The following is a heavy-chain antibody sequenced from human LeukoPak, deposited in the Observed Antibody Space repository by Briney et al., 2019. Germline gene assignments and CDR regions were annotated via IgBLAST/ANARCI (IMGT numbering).Heavy chain of an antibody. D-gene: IGHD1-26*01. CDR3: ARQMQSHGNFDS. V-gene: IGHV3-13*01. Sequence: GGSLRLSCAASGFTFSSSAMSWVRQVPGKGLEWVSALGIAGDTFYPGSVKGRFTISRENARNSLYLQMNSLRAEDTAMYYCARQMQSHGNFDSWGQGTLVTVSS. CDR1: GFTFSSSA. J-gene: IGHJ4*02. CDR2: LGIAGDT.